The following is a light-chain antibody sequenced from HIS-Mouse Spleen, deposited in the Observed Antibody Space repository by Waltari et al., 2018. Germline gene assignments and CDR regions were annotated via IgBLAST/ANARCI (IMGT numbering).Light chain of an antibody. CDR2: QDS. J-gene: IGLJ2*01. CDR1: KLGDKY. CDR3: QAWDSSTVV. V-gene: IGLV3-1*01. Sequence: SYELTQPPSVSVSPGQTASITCSGDKLGDKYACWYQQKPGQSPVLVIYQDSKRPSGFPERLAGSNAGNTATLTISGTQAMDEADYYCQAWDSSTVVFGGGTKLTVL.